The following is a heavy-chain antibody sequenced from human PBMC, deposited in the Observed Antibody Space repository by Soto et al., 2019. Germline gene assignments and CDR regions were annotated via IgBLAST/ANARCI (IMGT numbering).Heavy chain of an antibody. CDR2: IYYSGST. Sequence: QVQLQESGPGLVKPSQTLSLTCTVSGGSISSGDYYWSWIRQHPGKGLEWIGYIYYSGSTYYNPSLKSRVTISVDPSKNQFSHKLSSVTAADTAVYFCAGRWRGSRQGFHPRGQGTLVTVSS. CDR1: GGSISSGDYY. D-gene: IGHD3-3*01. CDR3: AGRWRGSRQGFHP. J-gene: IGHJ5*02. V-gene: IGHV4-31*03.